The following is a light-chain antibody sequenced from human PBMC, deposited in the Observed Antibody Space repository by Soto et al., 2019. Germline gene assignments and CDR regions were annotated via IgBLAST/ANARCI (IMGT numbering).Light chain of an antibody. CDR1: QSALYSSNNKNY. V-gene: IGKV4-1*01. J-gene: IGKJ1*01. Sequence: IVMTQSPDSLSVSLGERPTINRKSSQSALYSSNNKNYLAWYQQKPGQPPKLLIYWASTRESGVPDRFSGSGSGTDSTLTISSLQAEDVAVYYCQQYYSTPRTFGQGPKVDIK. CDR3: QQYYSTPRT. CDR2: WAS.